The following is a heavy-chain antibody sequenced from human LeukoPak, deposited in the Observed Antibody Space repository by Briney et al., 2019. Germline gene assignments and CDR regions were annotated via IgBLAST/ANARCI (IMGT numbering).Heavy chain of an antibody. CDR1: GFTFSDYA. Sequence: GGSLRLSCAASGFTFSDYAGSWVRQAPGKGPEWVSAITGGGDVTSYADSVKGRFTIPRDNSKNTLYLQKDSLRVDDTALYYCAKVGWVGYWGQGTLVTVSS. CDR2: ITGGGDVT. CDR3: AKVGWVGY. V-gene: IGHV3-23*01. D-gene: IGHD6-19*01. J-gene: IGHJ4*02.